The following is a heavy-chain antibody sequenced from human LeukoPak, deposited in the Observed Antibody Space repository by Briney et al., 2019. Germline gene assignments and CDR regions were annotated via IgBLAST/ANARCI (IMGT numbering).Heavy chain of an antibody. CDR3: ARDHPHYYYYYMDV. Sequence: ASVKVSCKTSTYTFTGYYIHWVRQAPGQGLEWMGWINPNSGGTNYAQKFQGRVTMTRDTSISTAYMELSRLRSDDTAVYYCARDHPHYYYYYMDVWGKGTTVTISS. CDR1: TYTFTGYY. V-gene: IGHV1-2*02. CDR2: INPNSGGT. J-gene: IGHJ6*03.